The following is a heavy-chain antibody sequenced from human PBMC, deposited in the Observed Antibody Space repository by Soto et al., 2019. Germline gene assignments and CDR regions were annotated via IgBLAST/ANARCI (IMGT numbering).Heavy chain of an antibody. J-gene: IGHJ4*02. Sequence: PSETLSLTCSVSGASIRSGRYYWSWIRQSPGRGLEWIGYIYYTGTTHYNPAVKSRVTILLDNSKDQFSLTLTSVTAADTAVYYCAKEGRRGYSYASRLYYFDYWGQGTLVTVSS. V-gene: IGHV4-30-4*01. CDR2: IYYTGTT. CDR3: AKEGRRGYSYASRLYYFDY. CDR1: GASIRSGRYY. D-gene: IGHD5-18*01.